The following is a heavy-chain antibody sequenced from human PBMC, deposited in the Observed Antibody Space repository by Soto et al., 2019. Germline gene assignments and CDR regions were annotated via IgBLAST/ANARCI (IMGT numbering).Heavy chain of an antibody. D-gene: IGHD3-16*01. CDR2: IIPILGIA. J-gene: IGHJ5*02. CDR1: GGTFSSYT. CDR3: ARDPRGYNWFDP. V-gene: IGHV1-69*04. Sequence: SVKVSCKASGGTFSSYTISWVRQAPGQGLEWMGRIIPILGIANYAQKFQGRVTITADKSTSTAYMELSSLRSEDTAVYYCARDPRGYNWFDPWGQGTLVTVSS.